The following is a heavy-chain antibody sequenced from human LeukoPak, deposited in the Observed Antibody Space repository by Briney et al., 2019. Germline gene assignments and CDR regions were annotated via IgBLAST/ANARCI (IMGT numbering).Heavy chain of an antibody. CDR2: INPNSGGT. CDR1: GYTFTGYY. Sequence: GASVKVSCKASGYTFTGYYMHWVRQAPGQGLEWMGWINPNSGGTNYAQKFQGRVTMTRDTSISTAYMELSRLRSDDTAVYYCARFYYYGSGSYYNEGYFDYWGQGTLVTVSS. CDR3: ARFYYYGSGSYYNEGYFDY. V-gene: IGHV1-2*02. J-gene: IGHJ4*02. D-gene: IGHD3-10*01.